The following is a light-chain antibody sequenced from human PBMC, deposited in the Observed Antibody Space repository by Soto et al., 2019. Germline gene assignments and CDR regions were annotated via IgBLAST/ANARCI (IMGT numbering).Light chain of an antibody. CDR3: SSYTTSSTRV. CDR2: EVT. CDR1: RSDLGIYNY. J-gene: IGLJ1*01. Sequence: SALTQPASVSWSPGQSIAISCSGSRSDLGIYNYVSWYQQHPGKVPKLIIFEVTNRPSGVSNRFSGSKSGNTASLTISGLQAEDEADYYCSSYTTSSTRVFGTGTKVTVL. V-gene: IGLV2-14*01.